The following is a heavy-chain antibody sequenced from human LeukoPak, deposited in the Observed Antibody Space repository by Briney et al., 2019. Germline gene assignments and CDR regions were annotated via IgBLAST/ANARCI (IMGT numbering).Heavy chain of an antibody. CDR3: ARTSSYRSTSWNFDY. CDR2: ISAHNGNT. Sequence: ASVKVSCKASGYTFTSYGISWVRQAPGQGLEWMGWISAHNGNTNYAQKLQGRVTMTTDTSTSTAYMELRSLRSDDTAVYYCARTSSYRSTSWNFDYWGQGTLVTVSS. J-gene: IGHJ4*02. D-gene: IGHD2-2*01. V-gene: IGHV1-18*01. CDR1: GYTFTSYG.